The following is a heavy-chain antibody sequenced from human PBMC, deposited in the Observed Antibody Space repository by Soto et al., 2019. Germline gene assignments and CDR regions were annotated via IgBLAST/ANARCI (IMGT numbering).Heavy chain of an antibody. CDR2: ISSSSSYI. D-gene: IGHD6-13*01. CDR3: ARSGIAAAGTYYYYYMDV. Sequence: EVQLVESGGGLVKPGGSLRLSCAASGFTFSSYSMNWVRQAPGKGLEWVSSISSSSSYIYYADSVKGRFTISRDNAKNSLHLQMNSLRAEDTAVYYCARSGIAAAGTYYYYYMDVWGKGTTVTVSS. V-gene: IGHV3-21*01. CDR1: GFTFSSYS. J-gene: IGHJ6*03.